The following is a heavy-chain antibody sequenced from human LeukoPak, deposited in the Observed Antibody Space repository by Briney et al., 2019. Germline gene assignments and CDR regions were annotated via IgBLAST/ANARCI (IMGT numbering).Heavy chain of an antibody. J-gene: IGHJ5*02. CDR2: ISAYNGNT. V-gene: IGHV1-18*01. CDR3: ASEGYSSSWYGSSWFDP. D-gene: IGHD6-13*01. Sequence: GASVKVSCKASGYTFTSYGISWVRQAPGQGLEWMGWISAYNGNTDYAQKLQGRVTMTTDTSTSTAYMELRSLRSDDTAVYYCASEGYSSSWYGSSWFDPWGQGTLVTVSS. CDR1: GYTFTSYG.